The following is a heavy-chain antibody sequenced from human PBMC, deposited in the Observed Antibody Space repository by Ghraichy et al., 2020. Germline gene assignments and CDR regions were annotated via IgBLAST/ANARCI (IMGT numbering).Heavy chain of an antibody. CDR1: GSSITSPYY. CDR3: ARSGRGSNFRTFES. D-gene: IGHD1-26*01. Sequence: ETLSLTCEVSGSSITSPYYWGWIRQSPGKGLEWIGSIYPSGSTYYHPSLKTRVTISIDTSKNHFSLQVNSVTAADTAVYSCARSGRGSNFRTFESWGQGTLVTVSS. J-gene: IGHJ4*02. CDR2: IYPSGST. V-gene: IGHV4-38-2*01.